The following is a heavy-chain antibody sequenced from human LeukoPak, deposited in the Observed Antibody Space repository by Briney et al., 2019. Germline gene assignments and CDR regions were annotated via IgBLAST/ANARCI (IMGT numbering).Heavy chain of an antibody. J-gene: IGHJ4*02. V-gene: IGHV3-21*01. CDR3: ARDLVAATNLPFDY. D-gene: IGHD1-26*01. Sequence: GGSLRLSCTASGFTFSNYNMNWVRLAPGKGLEWVSYVSSSRSYIYYADSVKGRLTISRDNVKNSLYLQMSSLRADDTAVYYCARDLVAATNLPFDYWGQGTLVTVSS. CDR1: GFTFSNYN. CDR2: VSSSRSYI.